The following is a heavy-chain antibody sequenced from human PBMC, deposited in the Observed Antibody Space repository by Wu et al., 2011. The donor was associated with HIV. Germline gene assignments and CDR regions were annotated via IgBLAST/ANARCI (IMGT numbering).Heavy chain of an antibody. Sequence: QVQLVQSGAEVREPGSSVKVSCKASGGTLRKYAFSWVRQAPGQGLEWMGRIIPFLDTTNYAPKFQGRVTITADESTSTAYMELSSLGSEDTAVYYCAIWSGSQGPYYYYYMDVWGKGTTVTVSS. J-gene: IGHJ6*03. CDR3: AIWSGSQGPYYYYYMDV. CDR1: GGTLRKYA. D-gene: IGHD3-3*01. CDR2: IIPFLDTT. V-gene: IGHV1-69*11.